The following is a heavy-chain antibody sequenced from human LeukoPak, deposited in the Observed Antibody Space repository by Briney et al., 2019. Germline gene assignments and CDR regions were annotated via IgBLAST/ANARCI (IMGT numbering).Heavy chain of an antibody. CDR1: GGSISSYY. V-gene: IGHV4-59*08. CDR2: IYYSGST. J-gene: IGHJ4*02. D-gene: IGHD1-14*01. Sequence: SETLSLTCTVSGGSISSYYWSWIRQPPGKGLEWIGYIYYSGSTNYNPSLKSRVTISVDTSKNQFSLKLSSVTAADTAVYYCARVRGVAGRYLFDYWGQGTLVTVSS. CDR3: ARVRGVAGRYLFDY.